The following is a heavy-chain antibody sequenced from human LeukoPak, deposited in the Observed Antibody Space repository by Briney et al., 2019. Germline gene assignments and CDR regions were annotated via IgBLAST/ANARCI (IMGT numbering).Heavy chain of an antibody. V-gene: IGHV3-7*01. D-gene: IGHD1/OR15-1a*01. CDR2: IKQDGSEK. CDR3: ARVTTEADPGFDY. CDR1: GFTFSSYW. J-gene: IGHJ4*02. Sequence: GGSLRLSCAASGFTFSSYWMSWVRQAPGKGLEWVANIKQDGSEKYYVDSVKGRFTISRDNAKNSLYLQMNSLRAEDTAVYYCARVTTEADPGFDYWGQGTLVTISS.